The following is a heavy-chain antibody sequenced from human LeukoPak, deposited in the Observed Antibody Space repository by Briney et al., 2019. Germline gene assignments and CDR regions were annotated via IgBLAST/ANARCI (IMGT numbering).Heavy chain of an antibody. CDR1: GFTFDDYA. Sequence: GGSLRLSCAASGFTFDDYAMHWVRQAPGKGLEWVSGISWNSGSIGYADSVKGRFTISRDNAKNSLYLQMNSLRAEDMALYYCAKEQTPRALVGARGYFDYWGQGTLVTVSS. CDR2: ISWNSGSI. D-gene: IGHD1-26*01. V-gene: IGHV3-9*03. CDR3: AKEQTPRALVGARGYFDY. J-gene: IGHJ4*02.